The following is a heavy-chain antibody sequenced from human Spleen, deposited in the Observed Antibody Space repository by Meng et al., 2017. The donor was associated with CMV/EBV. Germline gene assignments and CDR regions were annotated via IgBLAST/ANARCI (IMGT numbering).Heavy chain of an antibody. J-gene: IGHJ4*02. V-gene: IGHV1-2*07. CDR3: AREDKTPHPRTSRGFDY. Sequence: ASVKVSCKASGYTFTDYYLHWVRQAPGQGLEWMGWINPNSGATKYVHRFQGRVTMTRDTSINTAYMDLSRLRSDDTAVYYCAREDKTPHPRTSRGFDYWGQGTLVTVSS. CDR1: GYTFTDYY. CDR2: INPNSGAT.